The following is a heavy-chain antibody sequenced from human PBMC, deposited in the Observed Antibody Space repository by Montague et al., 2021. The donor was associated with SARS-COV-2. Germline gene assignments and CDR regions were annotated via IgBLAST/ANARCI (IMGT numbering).Heavy chain of an antibody. D-gene: IGHD3-3*01. CDR2: FYYTTGS. J-gene: IGHJ4*01. Sequence: SETLSLTCTVSGVSFTTTCHCWVWVRQAPGLGLEWIGTFYYTTGSSSNLSRRIRITMSVYTSKNQLSLRLTSMTAAATAGFYCARLLPTGVGGRCHFDYWGHGTLVTVSS. CDR3: ARLLPTGVGGRCHFDY. CDR1: GVSFTTTCHC. V-gene: IGHV4-39*01.